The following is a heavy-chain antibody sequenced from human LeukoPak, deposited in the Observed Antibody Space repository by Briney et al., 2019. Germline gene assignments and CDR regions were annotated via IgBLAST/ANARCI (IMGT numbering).Heavy chain of an antibody. CDR1: GFTFTDYW. CDR3: ARDGTAAGLYFDL. CDR2: IRQDGSEK. V-gene: IGHV3-7*01. D-gene: IGHD6-13*01. J-gene: IGHJ4*01. Sequence: GGSLRLSCEVSGFTFTDYWMNWVRQAPGKGPEWVASIRQDGSEKTYVDSVKGRFTISRDNTKNSLTLQLNGLRAEDTAVYYCARDGTAAGLYFDLWGQGTLVTVSS.